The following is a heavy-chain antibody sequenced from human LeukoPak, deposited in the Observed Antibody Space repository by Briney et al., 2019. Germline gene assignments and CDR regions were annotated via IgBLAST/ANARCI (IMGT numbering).Heavy chain of an antibody. D-gene: IGHD1-26*01. Sequence: GGSLRVSCAASGFTFSSHSMNWIRQAPGKGLEWVSSISSRSSFIYYADSVKGRFTISRDNAKNSLYLQMNSLRAEDTAVYYCARDCIEGPCDIWGQGTMVTVSS. CDR3: ARDCIEGPCDI. CDR2: ISSRSSFI. CDR1: GFTFSSHS. V-gene: IGHV3-21*01. J-gene: IGHJ3*02.